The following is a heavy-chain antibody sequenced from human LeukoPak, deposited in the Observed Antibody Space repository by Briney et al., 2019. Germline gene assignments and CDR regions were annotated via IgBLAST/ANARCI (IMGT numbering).Heavy chain of an antibody. CDR3: ASDDYYGPYGMDV. D-gene: IGHD3-10*01. CDR1: GYTFTDYG. Sequence: ASVKVSCKASGYTFTDYGISWVRQAPGQGVEWMGWISVKKGDTNYAQNLQGRVTMTTDTSTNRAHIELSSLRSDDTAEYSCASDDYYGPYGMDVWGQGTTVTL. CDR2: ISVKKGDT. J-gene: IGHJ6*02. V-gene: IGHV1-18*04.